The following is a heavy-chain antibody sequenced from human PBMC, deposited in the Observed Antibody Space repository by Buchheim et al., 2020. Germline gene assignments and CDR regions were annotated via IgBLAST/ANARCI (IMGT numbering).Heavy chain of an antibody. D-gene: IGHD3-10*01. CDR1: GFTFSSYW. CDR2: IKQDGSEK. J-gene: IGHJ6*03. Sequence: EVQLVESGGGLVQPGGSLRLSCAASGFTFSSYWMSWVRQAPGKGLEWVANIKQDGSEKYYVDSVKGRFTISRDNAKNPLYLQMNSLRAEDTAVYYCARDPTYYYGSGSSQTYMDVWGKGTT. CDR3: ARDPTYYYGSGSSQTYMDV. V-gene: IGHV3-7*01.